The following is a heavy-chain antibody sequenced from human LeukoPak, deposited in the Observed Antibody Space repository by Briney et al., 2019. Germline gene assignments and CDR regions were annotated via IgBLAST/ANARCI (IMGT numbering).Heavy chain of an antibody. CDR2: IGDRGST. Sequence: SETLSLTCTVSGGSISSYYWSWIRQPPGKGLEWIGYIGDRGSTDYNPSLKSRVTISVDTSKNQYSLKLSSVTAADPAVYYCARRYCSGGSCYSLDSWGQGTLVTVSS. CDR1: GGSISSYY. D-gene: IGHD2-15*01. CDR3: ARRYCSGGSCYSLDS. J-gene: IGHJ4*02. V-gene: IGHV4-59*01.